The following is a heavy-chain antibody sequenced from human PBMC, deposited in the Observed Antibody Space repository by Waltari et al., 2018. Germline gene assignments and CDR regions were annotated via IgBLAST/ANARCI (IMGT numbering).Heavy chain of an antibody. Sequence: EEQLVESGVNLIQPGGSLRLSCAASGFTVRTNFISWVRQAPGKGLEWVSIIYSGGNTYYAGSVKGRFTISRDNYKNMVYLEMNSLRAEDTAVYYCAKQSPSYTRGWYPLESWGPGTLVTVSP. D-gene: IGHD6-19*01. J-gene: IGHJ4*02. CDR1: GFTVRTNF. CDR2: IYSGGNT. CDR3: AKQSPSYTRGWYPLES. V-gene: IGHV3-53*01.